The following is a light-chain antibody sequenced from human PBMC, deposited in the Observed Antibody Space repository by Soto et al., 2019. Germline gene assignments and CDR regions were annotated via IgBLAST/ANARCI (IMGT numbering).Light chain of an antibody. CDR3: QQYGSSPL. Sequence: IGLTQSPCTLSSSPGERATLSCRASQSVSSSYLAWYQQKPGQAPTLLIYGASSRATSIPDRFSGSGSGTDFTLTISRLEPEDFAVYYCQQYGSSPLFGQGTKLEIK. CDR1: QSVSSSY. J-gene: IGKJ2*01. CDR2: GAS. V-gene: IGKV3-20*01.